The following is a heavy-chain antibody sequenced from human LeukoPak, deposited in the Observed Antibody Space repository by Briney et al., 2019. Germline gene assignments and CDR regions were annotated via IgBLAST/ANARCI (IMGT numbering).Heavy chain of an antibody. J-gene: IGHJ4*02. CDR1: GGTFSSYA. V-gene: IGHV1-69*13. CDR2: IIPIFGTA. D-gene: IGHD6-19*01. CDR3: ARGPAVAGIGYFDY. Sequence: SVKVSCKASGGTFSSYAISWVRQAPGQGLEWMGGIIPIFGTANDAQKFQGRVTNTADESTSTAYMELSSLRSEDTAVYYCARGPAVAGIGYFDYWGQGTLVTVSS.